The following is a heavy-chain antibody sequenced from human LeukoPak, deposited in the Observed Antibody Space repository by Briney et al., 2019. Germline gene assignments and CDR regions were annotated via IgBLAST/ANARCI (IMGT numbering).Heavy chain of an antibody. CDR3: ARVGDGYKLDY. CDR2: IYYSGST. CDR1: GGSISSYY. V-gene: IGHV4-59*01. D-gene: IGHD5-24*01. Sequence: PSETLSLTCTVSGGSISSYYWSWIRQPPGKGLEWIGYIYYSGSTNYNPSLKSRVTISVDTSKNQFSLKLSSVTAADTAVYYCARVGDGYKLDYWGQGTLVTVSS. J-gene: IGHJ4*02.